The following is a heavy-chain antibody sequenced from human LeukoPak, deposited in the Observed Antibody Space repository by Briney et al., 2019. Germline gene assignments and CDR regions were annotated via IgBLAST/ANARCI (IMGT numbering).Heavy chain of an antibody. V-gene: IGHV4-34*01. D-gene: IGHD6-19*01. CDR3: ARGWAVAAYYYGMDV. CDR1: GGSFSGYY. Sequence: SETLSLTCAVYGGSFSGYYWSWIRQPPGKGLEWIGEINHSGSTNYNPSLKGRVTISVDTSKNQFSLKLSSVTAADTAVYYCARGWAVAAYYYGMDVWGQGTTVTVSS. J-gene: IGHJ6*02. CDR2: INHSGST.